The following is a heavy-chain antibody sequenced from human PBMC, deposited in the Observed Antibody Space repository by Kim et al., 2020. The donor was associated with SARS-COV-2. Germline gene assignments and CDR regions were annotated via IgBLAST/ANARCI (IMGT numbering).Heavy chain of an antibody. J-gene: IGHJ4*02. CDR3: ARLGYYGSGSPPDY. V-gene: IGHV3-11*06. Sequence: YIDSLKGRFTVSRDNARNSLYLQMNSLRAEDTAVYYCARLGYYGSGSPPDYWGQGTLVTVSS. D-gene: IGHD3-10*01.